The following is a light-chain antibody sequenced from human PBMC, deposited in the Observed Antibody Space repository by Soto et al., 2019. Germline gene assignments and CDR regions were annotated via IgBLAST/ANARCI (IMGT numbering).Light chain of an antibody. V-gene: IGKV3-11*01. Sequence: EIVMTQSPATLSVAPGERVTLSCRASQGVSRKLAWYQQKPGQGPRLLIYGASNRATGIPARFSGSGSGTDFTLTISSLEPEDFVVYYCQQRSSWPLITFGRGTRLEIK. CDR1: QGVSRK. CDR2: GAS. CDR3: QQRSSWPLIT. J-gene: IGKJ5*01.